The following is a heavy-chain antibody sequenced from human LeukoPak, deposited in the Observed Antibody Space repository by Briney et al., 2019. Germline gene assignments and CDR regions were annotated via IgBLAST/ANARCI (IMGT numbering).Heavy chain of an antibody. D-gene: IGHD6-19*01. CDR3: ARGRGSGWYWDYYYYMDV. Sequence: PSETLSLTCTVSGGSISSSSYYWGWIRQPPGKGLEWIGSIYYSGSTNYNPSLKSRVTISVDTSKNQFSLKLSSVTAADTAVYYCARGRGSGWYWDYYYYMDVWGKGTTVTVSS. CDR2: IYYSGST. V-gene: IGHV4-39*07. J-gene: IGHJ6*03. CDR1: GGSISSSSYY.